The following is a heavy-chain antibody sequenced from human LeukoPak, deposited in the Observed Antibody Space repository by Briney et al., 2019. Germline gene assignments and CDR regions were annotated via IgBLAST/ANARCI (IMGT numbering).Heavy chain of an antibody. V-gene: IGHV3-15*05. CDR1: VFTFSNAW. CDR3: TTDSYCSTTTCYASSNYYYGLDA. D-gene: IGHD2-2*01. J-gene: IGHJ6*02. Sequence: GGSLRLSCAASVFTFSNAWMTWVRQAPGKGLEWVGRIYRNADGGTTDYAAPVKGRFTISRDDSKNTLYLQMNSLKTEDTAVYYCTTDSYCSTTTCYASSNYYYGLDAWGQGTSVTVSS. CDR2: IYRNADGGTT.